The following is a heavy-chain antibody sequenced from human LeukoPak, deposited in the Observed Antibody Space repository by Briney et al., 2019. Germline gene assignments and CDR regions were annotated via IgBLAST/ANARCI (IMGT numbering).Heavy chain of an antibody. J-gene: IGHJ4*02. Sequence: PGGSLRLSCAASGFSVSTNYMSWVRQAPGKGLGWASIIYNDDTTYYADSVKGRFTFSRDYYKNTLYLQMDSLRAEDTAVYYCARVPEIQYCSSTTCSPLHFDYWGQGTLVAVSS. CDR2: IYNDDTT. V-gene: IGHV3-66*02. CDR1: GFSVSTNY. D-gene: IGHD2-2*01. CDR3: ARVPEIQYCSSTTCSPLHFDY.